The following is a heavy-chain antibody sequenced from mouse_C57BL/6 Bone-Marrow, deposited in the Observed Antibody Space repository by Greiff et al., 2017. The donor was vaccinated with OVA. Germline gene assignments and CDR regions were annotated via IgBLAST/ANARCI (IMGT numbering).Heavy chain of an antibody. CDR1: GYTFTSYW. Sequence: VKLQQLGAELVKPGASVKLSCKASGYTFTSYWMHWVKQRPGQGLEWIGMIHPNSGSTNYNEKFKSKATLTVDKSSSTAYMQLSSLTSEDSAVYYCATISSFKGYWGQGTSVTVSS. D-gene: IGHD1-1*02. J-gene: IGHJ4*01. CDR2: IHPNSGST. CDR3: ATISSFKGY. V-gene: IGHV1-64*01.